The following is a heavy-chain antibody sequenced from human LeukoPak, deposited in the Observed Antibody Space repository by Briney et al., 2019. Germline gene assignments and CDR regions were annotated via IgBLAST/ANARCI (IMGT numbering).Heavy chain of an antibody. CDR2: VYYSGDR. CDR1: GGSTSGFY. J-gene: IGHJ4*02. V-gene: IGHV4-59*08. Sequence: PSETLSLTCSVSGGSTSGFYRSWIRQPPGKGLEWIGYVYYSGDRNYNPSLKSRVSMSLDTSKNQVSLRLSSVTAADTAVYYCARHPFSTPFDYWGQGTLVTVSS. CDR3: ARHPFSTPFDY.